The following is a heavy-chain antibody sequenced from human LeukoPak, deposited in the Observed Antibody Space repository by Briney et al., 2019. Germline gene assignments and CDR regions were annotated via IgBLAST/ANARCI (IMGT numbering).Heavy chain of an antibody. V-gene: IGHV4-39*07. CDR3: ARSQDGNRDVMDY. CDR1: GGSISSSSYY. Sequence: SETLSLTCTVSGGSISSSSYYWGWIRQPPGKGLEWIGSIYYSGSTYYNPSLKSRVTISVDTSKNQFSLKLSSVTAADTAVYYCARSQDGNRDVMDYWGQGTLVTVSS. D-gene: IGHD1-14*01. J-gene: IGHJ4*02. CDR2: IYYSGST.